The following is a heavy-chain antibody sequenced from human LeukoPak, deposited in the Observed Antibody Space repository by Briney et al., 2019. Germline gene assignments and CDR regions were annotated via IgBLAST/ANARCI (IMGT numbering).Heavy chain of an antibody. J-gene: IGHJ4*02. CDR3: AREHTITMIVVVFDY. Sequence: SETLSLTCTVSGGSISSYYWSWIRQPAGKGLEWIGRIYTSGSTNYNPSLKSRVTTSVDTSKNQFSLKLSSVTAADTAVYYCAREHTITMIVVVFDYWGQGTLVTVSS. CDR1: GGSISSYY. V-gene: IGHV4-4*07. CDR2: IYTSGST. D-gene: IGHD3-22*01.